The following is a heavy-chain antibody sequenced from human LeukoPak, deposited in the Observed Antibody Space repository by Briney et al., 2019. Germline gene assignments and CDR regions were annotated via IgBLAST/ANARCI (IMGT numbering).Heavy chain of an antibody. CDR1: GSRFSTSA. CDR3: AKGGTWSYYYYYMDV. J-gene: IGHJ6*03. D-gene: IGHD3-10*01. CDR2: ISDSGAST. V-gene: IGHV3-23*01. Sequence: PGGSLRLSCAASGSRFSTSAMSWVRQAPGKGLEWVSGISDSGASTFYADSVKGRFTISRDPSKNTLFLQMNSLRAEDTAVYYCAKGGTWSYYYYYMDVWGKGTTVTVSS.